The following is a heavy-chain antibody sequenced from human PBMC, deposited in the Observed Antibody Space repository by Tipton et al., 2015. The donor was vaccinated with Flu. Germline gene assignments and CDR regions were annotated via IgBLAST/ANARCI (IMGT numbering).Heavy chain of an antibody. D-gene: IGHD3-3*01. CDR1: GFTFSSSS. Sequence: SGFTFSSSSMHWVRQTPGEGLEWVAAISHDESIKLYVDSVKGRFTISRDNAKNSLYLQMNSLRADDTAVYYCARDHPPSITVLGEITDYFGMAVWGQGTTVTVSS. J-gene: IGHJ6*02. V-gene: IGHV3-33*05. CDR2: ISHDESIK. CDR3: ARDHPPSITVLGEITDYFGMAV.